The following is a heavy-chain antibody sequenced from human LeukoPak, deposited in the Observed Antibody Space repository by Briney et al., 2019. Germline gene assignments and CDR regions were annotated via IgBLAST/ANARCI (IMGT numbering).Heavy chain of an antibody. CDR1: GGSISSSSYY. CDR3: ARFLNWNDC. J-gene: IGHJ5*01. V-gene: IGHV4-39*07. D-gene: IGHD2/OR15-2a*01. Sequence: SETLSLTCTVSGGSISSSSYYWGWIRQPLGKGLEWIGYIYHSGSTYYNPSLKSRVTISVDRSKNQFSLKLSSVTAADTAVYYCARFLNWNDCWGQGTLVTVSS. CDR2: IYHSGST.